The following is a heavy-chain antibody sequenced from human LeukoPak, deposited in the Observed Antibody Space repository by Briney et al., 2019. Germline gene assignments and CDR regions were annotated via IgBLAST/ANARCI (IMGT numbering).Heavy chain of an antibody. J-gene: IGHJ2*01. V-gene: IGHV4-59*01. Sequence: SETLSLTCTVSGVSINNNYWGWIRQPPGKGLEWIGYVYSNGNTNYNPSLKSRVIMSIETSKNQFSLKVPSGTAADTAVYYCASGTFDGPLYGTYWYFHVWGRGALVTVSS. CDR2: VYSNGNT. D-gene: IGHD1-14*01. CDR3: ASGTFDGPLYGTYWYFHV. CDR1: GVSINNNY.